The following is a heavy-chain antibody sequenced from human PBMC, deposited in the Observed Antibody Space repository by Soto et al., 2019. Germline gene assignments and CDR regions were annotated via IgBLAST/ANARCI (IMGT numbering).Heavy chain of an antibody. Sequence: QVQLQQWGAGLLKPSETLSLTCAVYGGSFSGYYWSWIRQPPGKGLEWIGEINDSGSTHYNPSLKIRVTISVDTSKNQFSLKLSSMTAADTAVYYCARCLVGSTLGLIDSWGQGTRVTVSS. CDR1: GGSFSGYY. D-gene: IGHD1-26*01. V-gene: IGHV4-34*01. CDR3: ARCLVGSTLGLIDS. CDR2: INDSGST. J-gene: IGHJ4*02.